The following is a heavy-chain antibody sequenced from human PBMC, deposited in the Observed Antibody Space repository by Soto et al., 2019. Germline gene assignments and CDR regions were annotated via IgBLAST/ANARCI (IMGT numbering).Heavy chain of an antibody. D-gene: IGHD1-1*01. CDR2: IYPGDSDT. V-gene: IGHV5-51*01. CDR3: ARLGLSIRTHYGMDV. Sequence: PGASLKISCKGSGYSFTSYWIGWVRQMPGKGLEWMGIIYPGDSDTRYSPSFQGQVTISADKSISTAYLQWSSLKASDTAMYYCARLGLSIRTHYGMDVWGQGTTVTVSS. CDR1: GYSFTSYW. J-gene: IGHJ6*02.